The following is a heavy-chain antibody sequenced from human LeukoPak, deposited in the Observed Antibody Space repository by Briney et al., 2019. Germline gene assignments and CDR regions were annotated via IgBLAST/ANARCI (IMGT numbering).Heavy chain of an antibody. CDR3: ARSPSMVRGVIYWFDP. CDR1: GVYISRYY. J-gene: IGHJ5*02. CDR2: MYYSGST. V-gene: IGHV4-59*01. Sequence: SEPLSLTCSVSGVYISRYYWRWIRQPPPKELAWIGYMYYSGSTNYNPSLKSRVTISVDTSKNQFSLKLSSVTAADTAVYYCARSPSMVRGVIYWFDPWGQGTLVTVSS. D-gene: IGHD3-10*01.